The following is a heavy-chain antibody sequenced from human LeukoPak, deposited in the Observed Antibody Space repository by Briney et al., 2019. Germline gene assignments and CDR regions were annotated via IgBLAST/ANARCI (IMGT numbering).Heavy chain of an antibody. Sequence: PGGSLRLSCAASGFTFSSYSMNWVRQAPGKGLEWVSSISSSSSYIYYADSVKGRFTISRDNAKNSLYLQMSSLRAEDTAVYYCARDRGRDGYDNEWGYFDYWGQGTLVTVSS. CDR3: ARDRGRDGYDNEWGYFDY. CDR1: GFTFSSYS. CDR2: ISSSSSYI. J-gene: IGHJ4*02. V-gene: IGHV3-21*01. D-gene: IGHD5-24*01.